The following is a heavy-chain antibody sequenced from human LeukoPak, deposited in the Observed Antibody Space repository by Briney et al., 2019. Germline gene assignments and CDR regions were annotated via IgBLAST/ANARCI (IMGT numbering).Heavy chain of an antibody. D-gene: IGHD3-10*01. Sequence: ASVKVSCKASGYTFTGYYMHWVRQAPGQGLEWMGWINPNSGGTNYAQKFQGRVTMTRDTSISTAYMELSRLRSDDTAVYYCARGRYYYGSGSCFDYWGQGTLVTVSS. CDR3: ARGRYYYGSGSCFDY. J-gene: IGHJ4*02. V-gene: IGHV1-2*02. CDR1: GYTFTGYY. CDR2: INPNSGGT.